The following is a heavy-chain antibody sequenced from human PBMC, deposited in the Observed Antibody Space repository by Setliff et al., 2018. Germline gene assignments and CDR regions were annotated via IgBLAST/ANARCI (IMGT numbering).Heavy chain of an antibody. V-gene: IGHV1-18*04. CDR2: ISGSSGDA. D-gene: IGHD2-8*01. CDR1: GYTFTRYY. Sequence: ASVKVSCKASGYTFTRYYMYWVRQAPGQGLEWMGWISGSSGDASYAQKFQDRVIITLDTLTTTAYMELRSLRSDDTAVYYCARDSRIRFTKEEGGAYYYGMDVWGQGTTVTVSS. J-gene: IGHJ6*02. CDR3: ARDSRIRFTKEEGGAYYYGMDV.